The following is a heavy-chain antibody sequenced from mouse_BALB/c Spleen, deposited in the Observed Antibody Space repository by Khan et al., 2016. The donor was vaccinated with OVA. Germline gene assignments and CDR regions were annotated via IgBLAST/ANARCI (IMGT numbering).Heavy chain of an antibody. CDR1: GYSITSDYA. D-gene: IGHD1-1*01. Sequence: EVQLQESGPGLVKPSQSLSLTCTVTGYSITSDYAWNWIRQFPGNKLECMGYISYSGSTRYNPSLKSRTSITRDPSKNQFFLQLNSVTTEDPATXYCARSRYYYDSTYVRYFDYWGQGTTLTVSS. V-gene: IGHV3-2*02. CDR2: ISYSGST. J-gene: IGHJ2*01. CDR3: ARSRYYYDSTYVRYFDY.